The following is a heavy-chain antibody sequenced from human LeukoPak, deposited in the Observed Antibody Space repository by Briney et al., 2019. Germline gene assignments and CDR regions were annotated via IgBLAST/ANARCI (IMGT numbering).Heavy chain of an antibody. D-gene: IGHD3-10*01. CDR2: ISNDGSRK. V-gene: IGHV3-30*03. CDR1: GFTFSRHG. Sequence: GGSLRLSCAPSGFTFSRHGMHWVRQAPGKGLEWVAIISNDGSRKYYAHSVEGRFTISRDNAKNSLYLQMNSLRADDTAMYYCARDLHGESCTTPNCSWGQGTLVTVSS. J-gene: IGHJ4*02. CDR3: ARDLHGESCTTPNCS.